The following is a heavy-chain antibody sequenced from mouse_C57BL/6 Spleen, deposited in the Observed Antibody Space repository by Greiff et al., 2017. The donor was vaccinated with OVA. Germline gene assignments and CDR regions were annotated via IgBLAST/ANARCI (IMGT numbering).Heavy chain of an antibody. J-gene: IGHJ1*03. CDR1: GFTFSSYT. D-gene: IGHD1-1*01. CDR3: ARQTLDYYGSSYWYFDV. V-gene: IGHV5-9*01. Sequence: EVKLVESGGGLVKPGGSLKLSCAASGFTFSSYTMSWVRQTPEKRLEWVATISGGGGNTYYPDSVKGRFTISRDNAKNTLYLQMSSLRSEDTALYYCARQTLDYYGSSYWYFDVWGTGTTVTVSS. CDR2: ISGGGGNT.